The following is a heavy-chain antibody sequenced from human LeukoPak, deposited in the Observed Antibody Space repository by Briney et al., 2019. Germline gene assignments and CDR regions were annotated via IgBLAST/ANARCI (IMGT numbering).Heavy chain of an antibody. D-gene: IGHD3-10*01. CDR1: GFTVSSNY. CDR3: ARASGAAFDI. V-gene: IGHV3-66*01. CDR2: IYSGGSA. J-gene: IGHJ3*02. Sequence: GGSLRLSCAASGFTVSSNYMSWVRQAPGKGLEWASVIYSGGSAYYADSVKGRFTISRDNSKNTLYLQMNSLRAEDTAVYYCARASGAAFDIWGQGTMVTVSS.